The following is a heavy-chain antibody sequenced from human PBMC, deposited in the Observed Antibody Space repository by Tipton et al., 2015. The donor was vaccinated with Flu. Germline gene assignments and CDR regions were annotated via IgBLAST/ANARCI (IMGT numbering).Heavy chain of an antibody. V-gene: IGHV4-59*01. CDR3: AREPPDSLGDYQGIDAFDI. D-gene: IGHD2-2*01. J-gene: IGHJ3*02. CDR1: GGSISSYY. Sequence: TLSLTCTDSGGSISSYYWSWIRQPPGKGLEWIGYIYYSGSTNYNPSLKSRVTISVDTSKNQFSLKLSSVTAADTAVYYCAREPPDSLGDYQGIDAFDIWGQGTMVTVSS. CDR2: IYYSGST.